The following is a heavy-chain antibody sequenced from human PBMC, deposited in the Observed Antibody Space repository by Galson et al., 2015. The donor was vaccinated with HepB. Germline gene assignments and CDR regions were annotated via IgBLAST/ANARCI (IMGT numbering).Heavy chain of an antibody. CDR3: ARGDPDAFDI. J-gene: IGHJ3*02. CDR2: IIPILGIA. Sequence: SVTVSCKASGGTLSSYAISWVRQAPGQGLEWMGRIIPILGIANYAQKFQGRVTITADKSTSTAYMELSSLRSEDTAVYYCARGDPDAFDIWGQGTMVTVSS. V-gene: IGHV1-69*04. CDR1: GGTLSSYA.